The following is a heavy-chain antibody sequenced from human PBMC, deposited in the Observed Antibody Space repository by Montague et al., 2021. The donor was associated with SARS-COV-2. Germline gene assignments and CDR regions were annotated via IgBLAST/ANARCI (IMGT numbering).Heavy chain of an antibody. J-gene: IGHJ4*02. CDR3: AKGRTVVATISPFDY. D-gene: IGHD5-12*01. V-gene: IGHV3-23*01. CDR2: ISGGGGST. CDR1: GFTFSSYA. Sequence: SLRLSCAASGFTFSSYAMSWVRQAPGKGLEWVSAISGGGGSTYYAASVQGRFTISRDNSQNTLYLQMNSLRAEDTAVYYFAKGRTVVATISPFDYWGQGTLVTVSS.